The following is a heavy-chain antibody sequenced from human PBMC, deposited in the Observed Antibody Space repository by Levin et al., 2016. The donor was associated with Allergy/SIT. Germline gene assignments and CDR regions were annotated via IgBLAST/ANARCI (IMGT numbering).Heavy chain of an antibody. CDR3: ARHGAVGSSPNPHYYYGMDV. Sequence: VRQMPGKGLEWMGRIDPSDSYTNYSPSFQGHVTISADKSISTAYLQWSSLKASDTAMYYCARHGAVGSSPNPHYYYGMDVWGQGTTVTVSS. V-gene: IGHV5-10-1*01. D-gene: IGHD6-6*01. CDR2: IDPSDSYT. J-gene: IGHJ6*02.